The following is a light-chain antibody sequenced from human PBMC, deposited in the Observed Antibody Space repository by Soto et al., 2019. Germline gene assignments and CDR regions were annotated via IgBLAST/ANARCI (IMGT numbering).Light chain of an antibody. V-gene: IGKV3-15*01. CDR1: QSLSSD. Sequence: EIVMTQSPATLSVSPGERATLSCRASQSLSSDLFWYQHKPGQAPRLLICRASTRASGVPAWFSGSWSGTEFTPTISSLQQDDFATYYYQQYNSYSTFGQGTKVDIK. CDR2: RAS. CDR3: QQYNSYST. J-gene: IGKJ1*01.